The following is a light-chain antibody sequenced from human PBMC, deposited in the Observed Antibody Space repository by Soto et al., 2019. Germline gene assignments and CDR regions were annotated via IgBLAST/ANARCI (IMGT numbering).Light chain of an antibody. J-gene: IGKJ3*01. CDR2: GAS. CDR1: QSVSSN. Sequence: EIVMTQSPATLSVSPGESATLSCRASQSVSSNFAWYQQKPGQAPRLLIYGASTGASGIPARFSGSGSGTEFTPTISSLQSQDCAVYYSHHHRSSHFTFGPGTNLNI. CDR3: HHHRSSHFT. V-gene: IGKV3-15*01.